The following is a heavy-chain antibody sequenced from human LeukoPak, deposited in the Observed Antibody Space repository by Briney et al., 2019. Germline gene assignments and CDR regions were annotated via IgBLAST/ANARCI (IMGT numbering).Heavy chain of an antibody. D-gene: IGHD5-18*01. CDR2: ISAYNGNT. CDR1: GYTFTSYG. Sequence: ASVKVSCKASGYTFTSYGISWVRQAPGQGLEWMGWISAYNGNTNYAQKLQGRVTMTTDTSTNTAYMELRSLRSDDTAVYYCARVVPMVKGVNYYYYYMDVWGKGTTVTVSS. J-gene: IGHJ6*03. CDR3: ARVVPMVKGVNYYYYYMDV. V-gene: IGHV1-18*01.